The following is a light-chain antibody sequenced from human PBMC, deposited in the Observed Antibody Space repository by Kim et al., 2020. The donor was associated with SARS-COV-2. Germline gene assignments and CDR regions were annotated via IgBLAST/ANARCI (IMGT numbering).Light chain of an antibody. V-gene: IGKV1-5*01. CDR3: QQDHAH. CDR1: QNISTW. J-gene: IGKJ2*01. Sequence: DIPMTQSPSTLSASVGDRITITCRASQNISTWLAWYQQKPGKAPKVLIYGASNLESGVPSRFSGSGSGTEFTLPVSSLHPDDFATSYCQQDHAHFGQGTRVDI. CDR2: GAS.